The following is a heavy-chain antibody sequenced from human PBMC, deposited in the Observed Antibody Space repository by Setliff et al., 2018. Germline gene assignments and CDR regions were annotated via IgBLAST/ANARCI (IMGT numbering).Heavy chain of an antibody. V-gene: IGHV4-39*01. CDR2: IYYSGST. J-gene: IGHJ5*02. D-gene: IGHD3-22*01. CDR1: GGSIRSSSYY. Sequence: PSETLSLTCTVSGGSIRSSSYYWGWIRQPPGKGLEWIGSIYYSGSTYYNPSLKSRVTISVDTSKNQFSLKLSSVTAADTAVYYCARLGSARYDSSGYYPDNWFDPWGQGTLVTVSS. CDR3: ARLGSARYDSSGYYPDNWFDP.